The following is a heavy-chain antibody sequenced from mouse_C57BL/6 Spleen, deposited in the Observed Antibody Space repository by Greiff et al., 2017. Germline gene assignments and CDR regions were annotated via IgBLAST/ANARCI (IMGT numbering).Heavy chain of an antibody. Sequence: EVQLVESGAGLVKPGASLKLSCAASGFTFTSYTMTWVRQTPEKRLEWIAKISGGGGTTYSPDSVKGRFTISRDNAKNTLYLQMSSLRSEDTALYYCASSYYSNYGDYAMDYWGQGTSVTVAS. CDR1: GFTFTSYT. J-gene: IGHJ4*01. D-gene: IGHD2-5*01. CDR3: ASSYYSNYGDYAMDY. CDR2: ISGGGGTT. V-gene: IGHV5-9*01.